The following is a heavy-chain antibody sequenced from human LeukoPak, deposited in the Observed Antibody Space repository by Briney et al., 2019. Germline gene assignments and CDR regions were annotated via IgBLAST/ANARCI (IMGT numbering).Heavy chain of an antibody. CDR3: AKGTSAFIPFVGATSTTIFDY. CDR1: GFTFSSYG. J-gene: IGHJ4*02. CDR2: IRYDGRHQ. D-gene: IGHD1-26*01. Sequence: GGPLRLSRAASGFTFSSYGMHGVRQAPGKGLEGVAFIRYDGRHQYYADYVKGRFTISRDNSEITLYLQMNSLRAEDTAVYYCAKGTSAFIPFVGATSTTIFDYWGQGTLVTVSS. V-gene: IGHV3-30*02.